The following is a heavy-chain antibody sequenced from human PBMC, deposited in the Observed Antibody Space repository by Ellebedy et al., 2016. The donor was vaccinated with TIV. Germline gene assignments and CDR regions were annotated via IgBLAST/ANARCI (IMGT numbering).Heavy chain of an antibody. CDR1: GFTFSSYA. D-gene: IGHD3-10*01. V-gene: IGHV3-23*01. CDR2: ISIIGGRT. Sequence: GESLKISXAVSGFTFSSYAMSWVRQAPGKGLEWVSAISIIGGRTYYADSVKGRFTISRDNSKNTLYLQMNSLRAEDTAVYYCAREVVKVYYSDSGVDYWGQGILVTVSS. J-gene: IGHJ4*02. CDR3: AREVVKVYYSDSGVDY.